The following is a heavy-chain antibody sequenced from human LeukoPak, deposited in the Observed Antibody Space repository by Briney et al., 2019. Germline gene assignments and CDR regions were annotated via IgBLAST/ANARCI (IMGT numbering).Heavy chain of an antibody. CDR3: ARAPEGYYYYYYYMDV. D-gene: IGHD5-18*01. Sequence: GGSLRLSCAASGFTFDDYGMSWVRQAPGKGLEWVSGINWNGGSTGYADSVKGRFTISRDNAKNSLYLQMDSLRAEDTALYYCARAPEGYYYYYYYMDVWGKGTTVTVSS. V-gene: IGHV3-20*04. CDR2: INWNGGST. CDR1: GFTFDDYG. J-gene: IGHJ6*03.